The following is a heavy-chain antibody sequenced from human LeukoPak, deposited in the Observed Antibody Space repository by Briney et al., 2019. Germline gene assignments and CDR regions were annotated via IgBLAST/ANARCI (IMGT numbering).Heavy chain of an antibody. CDR1: GYTFTGYF. Sequence: GASVKVSCKASGYTFTGYFMHWVRQAPGQGLEWMRWINPNSGGTNYAQKFQGRVTMTRDTSISTAYMELSRLRSDDTAVYYCARGYSSGWYPEPKNFDYWGQGTLVTVSS. D-gene: IGHD6-19*01. V-gene: IGHV1-2*02. CDR3: ARGYSSGWYPEPKNFDY. CDR2: INPNSGGT. J-gene: IGHJ4*02.